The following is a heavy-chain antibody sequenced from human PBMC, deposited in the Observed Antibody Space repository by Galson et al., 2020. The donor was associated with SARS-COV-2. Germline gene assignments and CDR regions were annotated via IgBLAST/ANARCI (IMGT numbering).Heavy chain of an antibody. J-gene: IGHJ6*02. CDR1: GFTFSSYA. Sequence: TGGSLRLSCAASGFTFSSYAMHWVRQAPGKGLEWVAVISYDGSNKYYADSVKGRFTISRDNSKNTLYLQMNSLRAEDTAVYYCAREGRYGDYYYYGMDVWGQGTTVTVSS. CDR3: AREGRYGDYYYYGMDV. V-gene: IGHV3-30-3*01. D-gene: IGHD4-17*01. CDR2: ISYDGSNK.